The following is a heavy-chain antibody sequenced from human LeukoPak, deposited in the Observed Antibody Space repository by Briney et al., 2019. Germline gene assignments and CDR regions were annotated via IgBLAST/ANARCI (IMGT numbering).Heavy chain of an antibody. CDR1: GFTFSSYG. D-gene: IGHD2-2*01. V-gene: IGHV3-30*02. CDR3: AYCSSTSCYDPGYYYYYMDV. CDR2: IRYDGSNK. Sequence: GGSLRLSCAASGFTFSSYGMHWVRQAPGKGLEWVASIRYDGSNKYYADSVKGRFTISRDNSKNTLYLQMNSLRAEDTAVYYCAYCSSTSCYDPGYYYYYMDVWGKGTTVTVSS. J-gene: IGHJ6*03.